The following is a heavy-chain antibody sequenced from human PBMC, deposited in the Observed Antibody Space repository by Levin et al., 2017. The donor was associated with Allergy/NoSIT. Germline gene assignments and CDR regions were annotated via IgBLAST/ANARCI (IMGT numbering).Heavy chain of an antibody. J-gene: IGHJ4*02. D-gene: IGHD6-13*01. CDR2: ILHDGNNQ. Sequence: GGSLRLSCAASGFTFNSHAMHWVRQAPGKGLEWVAIILHDGNNQYYADSVRGRFTIARDNSKNTLYLQMNSLRTEDTALYYCAKDRSGTWSIDYWGQGTLVTVSS. CDR3: AKDRSGTWSIDY. CDR1: GFTFNSHA. V-gene: IGHV3-30*18.